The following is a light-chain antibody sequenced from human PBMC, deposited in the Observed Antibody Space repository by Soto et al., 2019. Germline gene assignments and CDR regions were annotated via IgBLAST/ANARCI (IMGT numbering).Light chain of an antibody. V-gene: IGKV1-8*01. CDR2: AAS. CDR1: QGISSY. J-gene: IGKJ1*01. Sequence: AIRMTQSPSSLSASTGDRVTITCRASQGISSYLAWYQQKPGKAPTLLIYAASTLQSGVPSRFSGSGSGTDFTLTISSMQSEDSATYYCQKYYSYTSTFGQGTKVEIK. CDR3: QKYYSYTST.